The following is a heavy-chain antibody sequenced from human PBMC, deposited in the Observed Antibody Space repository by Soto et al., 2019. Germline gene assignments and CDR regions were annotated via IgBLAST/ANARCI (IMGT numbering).Heavy chain of an antibody. CDR3: AKREAYSTSGYDY. V-gene: IGHV3-23*01. CDR1: GFSFSRYD. J-gene: IGHJ4*02. CDR2: ISGSGSFI. D-gene: IGHD2-15*01. Sequence: EVQVLESGGGLVQPGGSLRLSCVASGFSFSRYDMSWVRQAPGKGLEWVSVISGSGSFIYYADSVKGRLTISRDNSKNTVYLDMYSLTDEDTAVYYWAKREAYSTSGYDYWGQGTLVTVSS.